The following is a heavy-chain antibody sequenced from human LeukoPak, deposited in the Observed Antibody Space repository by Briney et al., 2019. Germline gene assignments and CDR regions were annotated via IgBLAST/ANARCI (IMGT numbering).Heavy chain of an antibody. D-gene: IGHD1-1*01. CDR3: ARGIYWSLDS. V-gene: IGHV3-23*01. Sequence: GGSLRLSCAISGFIFNTYGMNWVRQTPGKGLERISTFSGGDGQTFYADSVKGRFTISRDSSTNTVSLQMSSLRVEDTAVYYCARGIYWSLDSWGQGTLVTVSS. CDR2: FSGGDGQT. J-gene: IGHJ4*02. CDR1: GFIFNTYG.